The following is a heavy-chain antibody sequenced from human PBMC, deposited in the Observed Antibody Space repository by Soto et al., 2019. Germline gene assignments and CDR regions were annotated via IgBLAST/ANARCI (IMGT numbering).Heavy chain of an antibody. CDR2: ISSSSSYI. J-gene: IGHJ6*02. D-gene: IGHD3-10*02. V-gene: IGHV3-21*01. Sequence: EVQLVESGGGLVKPEGSLRLSCAASGFTFSSYSMNWVRQAPGKGLEWVSSISSSSSYIYYADSVKGRFTISRDNAKNSLYLQMNSLRAEDTAVYYCARDVSGAGDYGMDVWGQGTTVTVSS. CDR3: ARDVSGAGDYGMDV. CDR1: GFTFSSYS.